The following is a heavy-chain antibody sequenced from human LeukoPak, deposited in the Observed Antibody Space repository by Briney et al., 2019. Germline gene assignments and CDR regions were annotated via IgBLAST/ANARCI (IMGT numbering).Heavy chain of an antibody. CDR2: IIPIFGTA. J-gene: IGHJ6*03. D-gene: IGHD3-3*01. Sequence: GSSVKVSCKASGGTFSSYAISWVRQAPGQGLEWMGGIIPIFGTANYAQKFQGRVTITADESTSTAYMELSSLGSEDTAVYYCASVRFLEWLLPHPDYYYYYYMDVWGKGTTVTVSS. CDR1: GGTFSSYA. CDR3: ASVRFLEWLLPHPDYYYYYYMDV. V-gene: IGHV1-69*01.